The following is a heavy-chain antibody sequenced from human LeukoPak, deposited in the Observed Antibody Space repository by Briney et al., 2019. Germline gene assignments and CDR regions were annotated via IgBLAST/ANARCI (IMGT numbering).Heavy chain of an antibody. D-gene: IGHD5-18*01. V-gene: IGHV1-69*13. CDR3: ARAGYSRIQLWGFDP. CDR1: GGTFRSYA. CDR2: IIPIFGTA. Sequence: ASVKVSRKASGGTFRSYAISRVRQAPGPGPEGMGGIIPIFGTANYAQKFQGRVTITADETTSTAYMELSSLRSEDTAVYYCARAGYSRIQLWGFDPWGQGTLVTVSS. J-gene: IGHJ5*02.